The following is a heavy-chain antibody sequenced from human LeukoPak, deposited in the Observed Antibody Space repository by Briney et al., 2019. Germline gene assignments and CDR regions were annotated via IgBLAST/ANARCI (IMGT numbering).Heavy chain of an antibody. CDR1: GFGLSVLS. V-gene: IGHV1-24*01. CDR3: STDSGRSYFYFDF. Sequence: GSVKVSCKISGFGLSVLSIHWMRQAPGKGLEWVGGIRPETGEPIFAQKFRGRVTITEDTFTDTGYLELRGLTSEDTAVYYCSTDSGRSYFYFDFWGQGTLVTVSP. D-gene: IGHD3-10*01. J-gene: IGHJ4*02. CDR2: IRPETGEP.